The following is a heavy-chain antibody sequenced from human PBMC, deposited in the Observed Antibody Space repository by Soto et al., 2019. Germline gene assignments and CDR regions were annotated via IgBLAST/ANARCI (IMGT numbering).Heavy chain of an antibody. CDR2: IRSSSSDI. D-gene: IGHD3-9*01. Sequence: GGSLRLSCAASGFTFRSYGMNWVRQAPGKGLEWVSSIRSSSSDIYYADSVKGRFTISRDNAKNSLYLQMNSLRAEDTAVYYCARSPYDILTGYYNDYWGQGTLVTVSS. CDR1: GFTFRSYG. V-gene: IGHV3-21*01. J-gene: IGHJ4*02. CDR3: ARSPYDILTGYYNDY.